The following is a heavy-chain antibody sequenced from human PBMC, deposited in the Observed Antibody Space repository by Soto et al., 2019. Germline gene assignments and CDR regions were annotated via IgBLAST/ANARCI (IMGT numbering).Heavy chain of an antibody. CDR3: ARHYQWFGELPSYGMDV. Sequence: FLTQCLTSAVSGGTIISVGYPRSCNRQPPGKGLEWIGYMYYSGSTYYNPSLKSRVTISVDTSKNQFSLKLSSVTAADTAVYYCARHYQWFGELPSYGMDVWGQGTTVTVSS. V-gene: IGHV4-30-2*03. CDR1: GGTIISVGYP. CDR2: MYYSGST. J-gene: IGHJ6*02. D-gene: IGHD3-10*01.